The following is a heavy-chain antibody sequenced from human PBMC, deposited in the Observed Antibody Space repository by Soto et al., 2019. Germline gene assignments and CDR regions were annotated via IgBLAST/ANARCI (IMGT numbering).Heavy chain of an antibody. Sequence: SETLSLTCTVSGGSISSYYWSWIRQPPGKGLEWIGYIYYSGSTNYNPSLKSRVTISVDTSKNQVSLKLSSVTAADTAVYYCARDRGTVAFNYYGMDVWGQGTTVTVSS. CDR1: GGSISSYY. D-gene: IGHD4-17*01. V-gene: IGHV4-59*01. CDR2: IYYSGST. J-gene: IGHJ6*02. CDR3: ARDRGTVAFNYYGMDV.